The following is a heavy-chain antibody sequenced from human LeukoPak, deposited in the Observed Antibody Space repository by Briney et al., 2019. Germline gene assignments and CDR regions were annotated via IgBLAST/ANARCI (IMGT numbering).Heavy chain of an antibody. CDR1: GFTFSSYE. CDR3: AAVIDY. Sequence: GGSLRLYCAASGFTFSSYEMNWIRQAPGKGLEWISYISNSGSTKYYADSVKGRFTISRDNAKNSVSLQMNSLKAEDTAVNYCAAVIDYWGQGGLVTVSS. J-gene: IGHJ4*02. V-gene: IGHV3-48*03. CDR2: ISNSGSTK.